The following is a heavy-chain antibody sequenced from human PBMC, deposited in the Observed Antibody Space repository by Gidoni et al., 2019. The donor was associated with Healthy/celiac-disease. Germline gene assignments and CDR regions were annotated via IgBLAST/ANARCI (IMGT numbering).Heavy chain of an antibody. D-gene: IGHD5-18*01. V-gene: IGHV3-30-3*01. CDR1: GFTFSSYA. J-gene: IGHJ6*03. Sequence: QVQLVESGGGVVQPGRSLRLSCAASGFTFSSYAMHWVRQAPGKGLEWVAVISYDGSNKYYADSVKGRFTISRDNSKNTLYLQMNSLRAEDTAVYYCARGRGYSYGLEPNYYYMDVWGKGTTVTVSS. CDR2: ISYDGSNK. CDR3: ARGRGYSYGLEPNYYYMDV.